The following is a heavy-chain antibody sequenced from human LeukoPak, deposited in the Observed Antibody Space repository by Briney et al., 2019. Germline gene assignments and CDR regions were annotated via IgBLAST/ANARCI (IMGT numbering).Heavy chain of an antibody. J-gene: IGHJ1*01. CDR3: ARDTTVGGEYFQH. V-gene: IGHV3-33*01. CDR2: IWYDGSNK. D-gene: IGHD4-17*01. Sequence: PGGSLRLSCAASGFTFSSYGMHWVRQVPGKGLEWVAVIWYDGSNKYYADSVKGRFTISRDNSKNTLYLQMNSLRAEDTAVYYCARDTTVGGEYFQHWGQGTLVTVSS. CDR1: GFTFSSYG.